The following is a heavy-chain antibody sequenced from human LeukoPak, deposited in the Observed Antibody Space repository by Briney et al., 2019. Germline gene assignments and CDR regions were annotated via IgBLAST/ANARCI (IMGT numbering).Heavy chain of an antibody. V-gene: IGHV3-30*19. CDR2: ISYDGSNK. CDR3: ARDRVGEYCSGGSCESRAFDI. J-gene: IGHJ3*02. Sequence: GGSLRLSCAASGFSFSNYGMHWVRQAPGKGLEWVAVISYDGSNKYYADSVRGRFTISRDNSKNTLYLQMNSLRAENTAVYYCARDRVGEYCSGGSCESRAFDIWGQGTMVTASS. D-gene: IGHD2-15*01. CDR1: GFSFSNYG.